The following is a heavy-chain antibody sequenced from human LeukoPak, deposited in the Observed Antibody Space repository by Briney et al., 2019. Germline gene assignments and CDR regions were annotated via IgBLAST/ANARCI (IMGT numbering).Heavy chain of an antibody. D-gene: IGHD3-22*01. CDR3: AKPETYYYDSSGYAY. CDR2: ISGSGGST. Sequence: GALRLSCAASGFTFSSYAMSWVRQAPGKGLEWVSAISGSGGSTYYADSVKGRFTISRDNSKNTLYLQMNSLRAEDTAVYYCAKPETYYYDSSGYAYWGQGTLVTVSS. CDR1: GFTFSSYA. J-gene: IGHJ4*02. V-gene: IGHV3-23*01.